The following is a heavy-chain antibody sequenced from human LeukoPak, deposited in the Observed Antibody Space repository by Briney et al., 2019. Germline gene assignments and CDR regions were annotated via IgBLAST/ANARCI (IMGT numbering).Heavy chain of an antibody. CDR2: FDPEDGET. D-gene: IGHD3-9*01. CDR1: GYTFTSYG. Sequence: ASVKVSCKASGYTFTSYGISWVRQAPGEGLEWMGGFDPEDGETIYAQKFQGRVTMTEDTSTDTAYMELSSLRSEDTAVYYCATLPRDYDILTGFDCWGQGTLVTVSS. V-gene: IGHV1-24*01. CDR3: ATLPRDYDILTGFDC. J-gene: IGHJ4*02.